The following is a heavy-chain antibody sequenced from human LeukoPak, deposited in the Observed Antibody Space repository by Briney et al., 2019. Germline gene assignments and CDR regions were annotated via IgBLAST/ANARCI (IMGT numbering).Heavy chain of an antibody. V-gene: IGHV3-23*01. J-gene: IGHJ4*02. CDR3: AKPGVGATKRDYFDY. CDR2: ISGSGGST. D-gene: IGHD1-26*01. Sequence: GGSLRLSCAASGFPFSSYAMSWVGQAPGKGLDWVSAISGSGGSTYYADSVKGRFTISRDNSKNTLYLQMNSLRAEDTAVYYCAKPGVGATKRDYFDYWGQGTLVTVSS. CDR1: GFPFSSYA.